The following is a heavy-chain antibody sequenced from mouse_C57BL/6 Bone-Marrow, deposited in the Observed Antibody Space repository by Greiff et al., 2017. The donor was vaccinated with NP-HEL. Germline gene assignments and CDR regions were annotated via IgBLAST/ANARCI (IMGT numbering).Heavy chain of an antibody. D-gene: IGHD2-4*01. V-gene: IGHV2-2*01. J-gene: IGHJ4*01. CDR2: IWSGGST. Sequence: VKLMESGPGLVQPSQSLSITCTVSGFSLTSYGVHWVRQSPGKGLEWLGVIWSGGSTDYNAAFISRLSISKDNSKSQVFFKMNSLQADDTAIYYCARPLGTMIKDDAMDYWGQGTSVTVSS. CDR1: GFSLTSYG. CDR3: ARPLGTMIKDDAMDY.